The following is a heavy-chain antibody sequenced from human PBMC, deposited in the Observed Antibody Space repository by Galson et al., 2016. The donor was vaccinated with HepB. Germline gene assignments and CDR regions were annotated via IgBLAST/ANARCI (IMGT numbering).Heavy chain of an antibody. CDR1: DDSINSVDYS. V-gene: IGHV4-30-2*01. J-gene: IGHJ6*04. CDR2: IYHSGSS. D-gene: IGHD2-21*02. Sequence: TLSLTCSVSDDSINSVDYSWAWIRQPPGKGLEWIGYIYHSGSSCYNPSLESRVTISLDTSKNQFSLKLSSVTAADTAVYYCARDGHLSDVPGMDVWGNGTTVTVSS. CDR3: ARDGHLSDVPGMDV.